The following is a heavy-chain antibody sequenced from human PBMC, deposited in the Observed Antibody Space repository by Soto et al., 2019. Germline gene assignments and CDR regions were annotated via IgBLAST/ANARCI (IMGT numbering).Heavy chain of an antibody. Sequence: PSETLSLTCAVSGGSISSGGYSWSRIRQPPGKGLEWIGYIYHSGSTYYNPSLKSRVTISVDRPKNQFSLKLSSVTAADTAVYYCARDRISRGAYPLDWGQGTLVTVSS. CDR2: IYHSGST. J-gene: IGHJ4*02. CDR3: ARDRISRGAYPLD. V-gene: IGHV4-30-2*01. D-gene: IGHD3-16*02. CDR1: GGSISSGGYS.